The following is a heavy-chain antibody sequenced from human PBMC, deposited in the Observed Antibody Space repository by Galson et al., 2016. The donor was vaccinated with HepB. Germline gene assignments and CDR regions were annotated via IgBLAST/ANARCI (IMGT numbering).Heavy chain of an antibody. CDR3: AKLITRYCSSSTCSDHDINWFDP. CDR1: GDSISSSGW. V-gene: IGHV4-4*02. CDR2: IFQTGTT. D-gene: IGHD2-2*01. J-gene: IGHJ5*02. Sequence: ETLSLTCAVSGDSISSSGWWSWVRQPPGKGLEWIGEIFQTGTTNYNISLKSRVTISVDKSRNQFSLKMNSVTAADTAVYYCAKLITRYCSSSTCSDHDINWFDPWGQGTLVTVS.